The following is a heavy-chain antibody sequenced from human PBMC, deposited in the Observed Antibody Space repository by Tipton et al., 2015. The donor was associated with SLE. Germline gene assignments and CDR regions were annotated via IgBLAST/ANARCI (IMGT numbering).Heavy chain of an antibody. CDR2: IYHSGST. Sequence: TLSLTCTVSGGSISSGYYWGWIRQPPGKGLEWIGSIYHSGSTYYNPSLKSRVTISVDTSKNQFSLKLSSVTAADTAVYYCARQGYCSSTSCSTYYFDYWGQGTLVTVSS. V-gene: IGHV4-38-2*02. CDR3: ARQGYCSSTSCSTYYFDY. J-gene: IGHJ4*02. CDR1: GGSISSGYY. D-gene: IGHD2-2*01.